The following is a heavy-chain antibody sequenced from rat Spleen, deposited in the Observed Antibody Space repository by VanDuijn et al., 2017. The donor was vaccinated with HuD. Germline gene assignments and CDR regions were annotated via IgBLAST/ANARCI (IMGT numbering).Heavy chain of an antibody. Sequence: QVQLRESGPGLVQPSQTLSLTCTVSGFSLTGNNVHWVRQPPGEGLEWMGRMKYNGDTSYSSALKSRLSISRDTSKNQVFLKMNSLQIEDTATYFCARADVAGLSTDGIWGQGIMVTVSS. CDR1: GFSLTGNN. J-gene: IGHJ2*01. CDR2: MKYNGDT. CDR3: ARADVAGLSTDGI. V-gene: IGHV2-63*01. D-gene: IGHD1-2*01.